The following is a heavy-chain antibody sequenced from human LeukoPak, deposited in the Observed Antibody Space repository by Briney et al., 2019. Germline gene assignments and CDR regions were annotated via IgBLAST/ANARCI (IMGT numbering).Heavy chain of an antibody. J-gene: IGHJ4*02. CDR3: TRVGYIDEGIDY. CDR1: GFPFSSYW. Sequence: GGSLRLSCVASGFPFSSYWMTWVRQAAGKGLEWVANIKQDGSKKSYVDSVKGRFTISRDNAKNSLYLQMNSLRAEDTAIYYCTRVGYIDEGIDYWGQGTLVTVSS. D-gene: IGHD5-24*01. CDR2: IKQDGSKK. V-gene: IGHV3-7*04.